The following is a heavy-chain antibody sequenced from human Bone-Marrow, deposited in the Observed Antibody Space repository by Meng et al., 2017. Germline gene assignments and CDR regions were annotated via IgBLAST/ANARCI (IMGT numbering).Heavy chain of an antibody. D-gene: IGHD5-18*01. CDR2: INHSGGT. V-gene: IGHV4-34*01. Sequence: QVQLQQWGAGLLKPSETLSLTCAVYGGTFSDYYWSWIRQPPGKGLEWFGEINHSGGTKYTPSLESRVTISIDTSKNQFSPKLSSVTAADTAIYYCARQGDTAMATFDYWGQGTLVTVSS. J-gene: IGHJ4*02. CDR1: GGTFSDYY. CDR3: ARQGDTAMATFDY.